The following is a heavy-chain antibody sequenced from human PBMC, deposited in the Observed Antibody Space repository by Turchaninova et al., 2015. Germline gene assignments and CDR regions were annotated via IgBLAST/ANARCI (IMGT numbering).Heavy chain of an antibody. J-gene: IGHJ4*02. V-gene: IGHV4-38-2*02. CDR1: DYSISSGYY. Sequence: QVQLQESGPGLVEPSETLSLICTVSDYSISSGYYWGRTRQPPGKGLEWIGIIYHSVSTYYNPSLKSRVTISVDTSENQFSLKLSSVTAADTAVYYCARRVYDYGYFDYWGQGTLVTVSS. CDR2: IYHSVST. D-gene: IGHD4/OR15-4a*01. CDR3: ARRVYDYGYFDY.